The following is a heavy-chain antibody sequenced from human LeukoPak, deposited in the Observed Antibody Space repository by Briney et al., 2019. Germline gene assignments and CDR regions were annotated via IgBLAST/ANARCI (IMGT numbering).Heavy chain of an antibody. V-gene: IGHV4-59*01. CDR1: GGSISRYY. D-gene: IGHD6-13*01. CDR3: ARDLRQQLVNNWFDH. J-gene: IGHJ5*02. Sequence: SETLSLTCTVSGGSISRYYWNCCLQPPGKGLEWIGYIYYSGSTNYNPSLKSRVTISIDMSKNQFSLKLYSVTTADTAVYYCARDLRQQLVNNWFDHWGQGTLVTVSS. CDR2: IYYSGST.